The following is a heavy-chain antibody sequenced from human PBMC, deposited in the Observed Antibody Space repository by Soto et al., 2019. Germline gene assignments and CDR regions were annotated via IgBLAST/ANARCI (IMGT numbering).Heavy chain of an antibody. J-gene: IGHJ5*02. CDR1: GFTFSSYS. CDR3: ARDPTAVTSRGDP. Sequence: PGGSLRLSCAASGFTFSSYSMNWVRQAPGKGLEWVSSISSSSSYIYYADSVKGRFTISRDNAKNSLYLQMNSLRAEDTAVYYCARDPTAVTSRGDPWGQGTLVTVSS. CDR2: ISSSSSYI. D-gene: IGHD4-4*01. V-gene: IGHV3-21*01.